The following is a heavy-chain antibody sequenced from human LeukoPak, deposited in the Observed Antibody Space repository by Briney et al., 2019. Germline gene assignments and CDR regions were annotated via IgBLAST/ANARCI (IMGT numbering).Heavy chain of an antibody. J-gene: IGHJ4*02. D-gene: IGHD5-18*01. CDR1: GYTFTGYY. Sequence: ASVKVSCKASGYTFTGYYMHWVRQAPGQGLEWMGWINPNSGGTNYAQKFQGRVTMTRDTSISTAYMELSRLRSDDTAVYYCARNQGIQAPNDYWGQGTLVTVCS. CDR2: INPNSGGT. CDR3: ARNQGIQAPNDY. V-gene: IGHV1-2*02.